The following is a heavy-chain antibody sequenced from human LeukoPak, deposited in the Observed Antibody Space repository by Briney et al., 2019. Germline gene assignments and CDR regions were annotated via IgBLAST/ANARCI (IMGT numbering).Heavy chain of an antibody. CDR2: TYHNGNT. CDR1: GASIRSTHW. CDR3: ASPSGRYHADALDI. D-gene: IGHD1-26*01. Sequence: PSQTLSLTCAVSGASIRSTHWWTWLRLPPGKGLEWIGETYHNGNTKYNPSLSSRLIISVDYSKNQFSMELTSVTAADTAVYYCASPSGRYHADALDIWGQGRLVIVSS. V-gene: IGHV4-4*02. J-gene: IGHJ3*02.